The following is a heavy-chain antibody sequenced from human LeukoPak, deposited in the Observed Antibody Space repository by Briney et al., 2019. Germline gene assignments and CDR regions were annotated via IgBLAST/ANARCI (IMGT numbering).Heavy chain of an antibody. D-gene: IGHD2-2*01. J-gene: IGHJ6*03. CDR3: AREKIVVVPSAAYYMDV. V-gene: IGHV4-30-4*08. CDR1: GGSISSGDYY. Sequence: KPSQTLTLTCTVSGGSISSGDYYWSWIRQPPGKGLEWIGYIYYSGSTYYKPSLKSRVTISVDTSKNQFSLKLSSVTAADTAVYYCAREKIVVVPSAAYYMDVWGKGTTVTVSS. CDR2: IYYSGST.